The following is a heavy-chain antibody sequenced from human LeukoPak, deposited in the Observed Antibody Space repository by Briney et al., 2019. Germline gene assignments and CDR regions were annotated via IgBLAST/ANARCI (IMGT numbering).Heavy chain of an antibody. J-gene: IGHJ4*02. CDR1: GYTLTELS. Sequence: ASVKVSCKVSGYTLTELSMHWVRQAPGKGLEWMGGFDPEDGETIYAQKFQGRVTMTEDTSTDTAYMELSSLRSEDTAVYYCAAGTKIVPAAPFDYWGQGTLVTVSS. D-gene: IGHD2-2*01. CDR2: FDPEDGET. V-gene: IGHV1-24*01. CDR3: AAGTKIVPAAPFDY.